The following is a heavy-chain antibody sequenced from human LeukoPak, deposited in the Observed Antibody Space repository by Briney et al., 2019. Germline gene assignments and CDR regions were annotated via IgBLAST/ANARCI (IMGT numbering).Heavy chain of an antibody. CDR2: ISYDGSNK. V-gene: IGHV3-30*04. D-gene: IGHD2-15*01. CDR1: GFTFSSYA. CDR3: ARAPRRGGTFDY. J-gene: IGHJ4*02. Sequence: PGGSLRLSCAASGFTFSSYAMHWVRQAPGKGLEWVAVISYDGSNKYYADSVKGRFTISRDNSKNTLYLQMNSLRAEDTAEYYCARAPRRGGTFDYWGQGTLVTVSS.